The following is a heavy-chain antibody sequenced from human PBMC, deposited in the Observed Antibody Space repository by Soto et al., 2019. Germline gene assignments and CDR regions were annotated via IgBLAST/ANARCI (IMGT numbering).Heavy chain of an antibody. D-gene: IGHD3-3*01. CDR3: ARGYYDFWSGYYISPYGMDV. V-gene: IGHV3-11*01. CDR2: ISSRGSSI. J-gene: IGHJ6*02. Sequence: GGSLRLSCAVSGFSFSDYYMSWTRQAPGKGLEWVSYISSRGSSIYYADSVKGRFTISRDNAKNSLYLQMNGLRAEDTAVYYCARGYYDFWSGYYISPYGMDVWGQGTTVTVSS. CDR1: GFSFSDYY.